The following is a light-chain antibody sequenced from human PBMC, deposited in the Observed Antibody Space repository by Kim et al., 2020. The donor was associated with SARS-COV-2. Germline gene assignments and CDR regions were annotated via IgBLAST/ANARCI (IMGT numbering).Light chain of an antibody. CDR3: LLSFSGIRM. V-gene: IGLV7-46*01. CDR1: TGAVTPTHY. J-gene: IGLJ3*02. CDR2: DTG. Sequence: PGETVTLTCASSTGAVTPTHYPYWFQKKPGEVPRTLIFDTGSRHSWTPARFSGSLSGDKAVLTLAGAQPEDEGDYYCLLSFSGIRMFGGGTQLTVL.